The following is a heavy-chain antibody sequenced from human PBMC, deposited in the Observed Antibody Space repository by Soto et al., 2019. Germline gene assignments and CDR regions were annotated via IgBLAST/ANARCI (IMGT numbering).Heavy chain of an antibody. CDR2: IKSKTDGGTT. CDR1: GFTFSNAW. J-gene: IGHJ6*02. Sequence: PGGSRRRSWAASGFTFSNAWMSLVREAPGKGLEWVGRIKSKTDGGTTDYAAPVKGRFTISRDDSKNTLYLQMNSLKTEDTAVYYCTTTHYDFWSGYHHPYGMDVWGQGTTVTVSS. V-gene: IGHV3-15*01. CDR3: TTTHYDFWSGYHHPYGMDV. D-gene: IGHD3-3*01.